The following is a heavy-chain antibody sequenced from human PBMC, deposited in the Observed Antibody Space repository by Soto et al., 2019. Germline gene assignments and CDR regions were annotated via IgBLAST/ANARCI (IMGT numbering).Heavy chain of an antibody. D-gene: IGHD6-6*01. V-gene: IGHV1-58*01. CDR1: GFTFTSSA. CDR2: IVVGSGNT. CDR3: AAVRPVGDPAFAY. Sequence: SVKVSCKASGFTFTSSAVQWVRQARGQRLEWIGWIVVGSGNTNYAQKFQERVTITRDMSTSTAYMELSSLRSEDTAVYYCAAVRPVGDPAFAYWGQGTLVTVSS. J-gene: IGHJ4*02.